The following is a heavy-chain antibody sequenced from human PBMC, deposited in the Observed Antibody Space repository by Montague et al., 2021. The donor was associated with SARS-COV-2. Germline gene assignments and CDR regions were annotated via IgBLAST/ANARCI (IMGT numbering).Heavy chain of an antibody. V-gene: IGHV4-39*01. J-gene: IGHJ4*02. Sequence: SESLSLTCTVSCGSIISSSYYWAWIRQPPGQGLEFIGTIYYSGSTYYNPSLQGRATMSLDTSKNQLSLKLTSVTAADTAVYYCARGQRLGVGKGFDVWGQGTQVTVSS. D-gene: IGHD6-19*01. CDR2: IYYSGST. CDR3: ARGQRLGVGKGFDV. CDR1: CGSIISSSYY.